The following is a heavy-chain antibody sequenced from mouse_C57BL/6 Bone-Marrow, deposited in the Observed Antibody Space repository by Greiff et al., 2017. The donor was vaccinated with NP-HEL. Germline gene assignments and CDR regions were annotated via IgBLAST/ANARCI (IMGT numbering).Heavy chain of an antibody. CDR3: TDITTVVEYYFDY. Sequence: EVQRVESGAELVKPGASVKLSCTASGFNIKDYYMHWVKQRTEQGLEWIGAIDPETGGTAYNQKFKGKAILTADKSSSTAYMELRSLTSEDSAVYYCTDITTVVEYYFDYWGQGTTLTVSS. V-gene: IGHV14-1*01. D-gene: IGHD1-1*01. J-gene: IGHJ2*01. CDR2: IDPETGGT. CDR1: GFNIKDYY.